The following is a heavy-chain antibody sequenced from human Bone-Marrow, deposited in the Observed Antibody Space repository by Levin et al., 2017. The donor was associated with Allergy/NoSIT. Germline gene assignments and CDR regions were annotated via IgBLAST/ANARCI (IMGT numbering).Heavy chain of an antibody. V-gene: IGHV3-48*03. J-gene: IGHJ4*02. CDR2: ISSSGSTI. CDR3: ARADSSGYYYPFGEGFDY. Sequence: PGESLKISCAASGFTFSSYEMNWVRQAPGKGLEWVSYISSSGSTIYYADSVKGRFTISRDNAKNSLYLQMNSLRAEDTAVYYCARADSSGYYYPFGEGFDYWGQGTLVTVSS. CDR1: GFTFSSYE. D-gene: IGHD3-22*01.